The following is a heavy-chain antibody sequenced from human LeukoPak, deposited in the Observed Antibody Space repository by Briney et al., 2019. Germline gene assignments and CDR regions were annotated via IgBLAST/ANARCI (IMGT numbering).Heavy chain of an antibody. D-gene: IGHD4-23*01. CDR3: ASGDYGGNLSGRVNYYYYYMDV. J-gene: IGHJ6*03. CDR1: GGTFSSYA. Sequence: GASVKVSCKASGGTFSSYAISWVRQAPGQGLEWMGGIIPIFGTANYAQKFQGRVTITADESTSTAYMELSSLRSEDTAVYYCASGDYGGNLSGRVNYYYYYMDVWGKGTTVTISS. V-gene: IGHV1-69*13. CDR2: IIPIFGTA.